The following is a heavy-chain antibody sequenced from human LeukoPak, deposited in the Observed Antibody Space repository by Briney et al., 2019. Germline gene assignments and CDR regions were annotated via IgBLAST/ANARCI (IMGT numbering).Heavy chain of an antibody. CDR1: GGSISSGGYY. J-gene: IGHJ3*02. CDR2: IYYSGST. V-gene: IGHV4-31*03. Sequence: SETLSLTCTVSGGSISSGGYYWSWIRQHPGKGLEWIGYIYYSGSTYYNPSLKGRVTISVDTSKNQFSLKLSSVTAADTAVYYCAREYCGGDCYSGAFDIWGQGTMVTVSS. D-gene: IGHD2-21*02. CDR3: AREYCGGDCYSGAFDI.